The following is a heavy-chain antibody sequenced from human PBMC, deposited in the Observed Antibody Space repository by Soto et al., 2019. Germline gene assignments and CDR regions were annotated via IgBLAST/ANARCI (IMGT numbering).Heavy chain of an antibody. J-gene: IGHJ5*02. Sequence: SVKVSCKASGGTFSSYAISWVRQAPGQGLEWMGGIIPIFGTANYAQKFQGRVTITADESTSTAYMELSSLRSEDTAVYYCARNLYSYGILNWFDPWGQGTLVTVSS. D-gene: IGHD5-18*01. CDR1: GGTFSSYA. V-gene: IGHV1-69*13. CDR2: IIPIFGTA. CDR3: ARNLYSYGILNWFDP.